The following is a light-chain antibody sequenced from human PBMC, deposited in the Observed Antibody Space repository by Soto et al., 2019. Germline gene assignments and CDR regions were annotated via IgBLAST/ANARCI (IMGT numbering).Light chain of an antibody. CDR1: QDISNY. CDR3: QLYDNLPIT. J-gene: IGKJ4*01. Sequence: DIQMTQSPSSLSASVGDRVTITCQASQDISNYLNWYQQKPGKAPKLLIYDASNLETGFPSRFSGSGSGTDFTFTISSLQPEDIAKYYCQLYDNLPITFGGGTKVEIK. CDR2: DAS. V-gene: IGKV1-33*01.